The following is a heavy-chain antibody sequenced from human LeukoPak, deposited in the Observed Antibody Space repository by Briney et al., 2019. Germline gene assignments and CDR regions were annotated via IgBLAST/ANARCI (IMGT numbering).Heavy chain of an antibody. CDR1: GFTFSSYS. D-gene: IGHD5-24*01. V-gene: IGHV3-23*01. CDR2: ISGSGGST. CDR3: AKQLRRDFDY. Sequence: GGSLRLSCAASGFTFSSYSMNWVRQAPGKGLEWVSAISGSGGSTYYADSVKGRFTISRDNSKNTLYLQMNSLRAEDTAVYYCAKQLRRDFDYWGQGTLVTVSS. J-gene: IGHJ4*02.